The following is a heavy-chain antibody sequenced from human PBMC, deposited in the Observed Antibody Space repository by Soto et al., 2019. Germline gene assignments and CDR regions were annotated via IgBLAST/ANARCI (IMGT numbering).Heavy chain of an antibody. V-gene: IGHV4-59*02. CDR2: VSHSKST. CDR3: AVRMWFGDAFDI. CDR1: GDTVTSDY. D-gene: IGHD3-10*01. J-gene: IGHJ3*02. Sequence: PSETLSLTCSVSGDTVTSDYWNGIRQPPGKRLEWIGYVSHSKSTNYNPSLKSRVTISVDTSKNQFSLNLNSVTAADTAVYYCAVRMWFGDAFDIWGQGTMVTVSS.